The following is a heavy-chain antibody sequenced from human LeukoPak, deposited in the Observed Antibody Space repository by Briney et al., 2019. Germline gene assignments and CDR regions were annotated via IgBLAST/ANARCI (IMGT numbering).Heavy chain of an antibody. J-gene: IGHJ4*02. CDR2: IYYSGST. Sequence: SQTLSLTCIVSGGSISSGDYYWSWIRQPPGKGLEWIGYIYYSGSTYYNPSLKSRITMSVDTSKNQFSLKLSSVTAADTAIYYCARGGCSGGSCPLDYWGQGTLVTVSS. CDR1: GGSISSGDYY. D-gene: IGHD2-15*01. CDR3: ARGGCSGGSCPLDY. V-gene: IGHV4-30-4*01.